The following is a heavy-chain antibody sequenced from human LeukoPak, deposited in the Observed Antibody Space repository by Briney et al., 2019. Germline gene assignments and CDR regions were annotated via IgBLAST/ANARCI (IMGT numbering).Heavy chain of an antibody. J-gene: IGHJ3*01. CDR1: GYTFTSYD. D-gene: IGHD3-22*01. V-gene: IGHV1-8*01. Sequence: VASVKVSCKASGYTFTSYDINWVRQATGQGLEWMGWMNPNSGNTGYAQKFQGRVTMTRNTSISTAYMELSSLRSEDTAVYYCARLNTPNYYDSSGYYPTWGQGTMVTVSS. CDR3: ARLNTPNYYDSSGYYPT. CDR2: MNPNSGNT.